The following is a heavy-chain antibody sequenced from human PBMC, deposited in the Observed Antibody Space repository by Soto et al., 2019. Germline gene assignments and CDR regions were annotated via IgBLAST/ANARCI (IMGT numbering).Heavy chain of an antibody. Sequence: EVQLVESGGGLVKPGGSLRLSCAASGFTFSSYSMNWVRQAPGKGLEWVSSISSSSSYIYYADSVKGRFTISRDNAKNPLYLQMNSLRAEDTAVYYCAREAHSGSYLGRWGQGTLVTVSS. J-gene: IGHJ4*02. CDR1: GFTFSSYS. CDR2: ISSSSSYI. V-gene: IGHV3-21*01. D-gene: IGHD1-26*01. CDR3: AREAHSGSYLGR.